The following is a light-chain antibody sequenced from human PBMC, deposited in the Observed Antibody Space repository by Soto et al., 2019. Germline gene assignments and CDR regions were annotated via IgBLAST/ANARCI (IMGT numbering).Light chain of an antibody. CDR2: AAS. CDR3: QQADSFPLT. Sequence: DIQMTQSPSSVSASVGDRVTITRRASQGISSRLAWYQQKPGKAPNLLIYAASRLQSGVPSRFSGTGSGTDFTLTISSLQPEDFAIYYCQQADSFPLTFGGGTKVEVK. J-gene: IGKJ4*01. CDR1: QGISSR. V-gene: IGKV1-12*01.